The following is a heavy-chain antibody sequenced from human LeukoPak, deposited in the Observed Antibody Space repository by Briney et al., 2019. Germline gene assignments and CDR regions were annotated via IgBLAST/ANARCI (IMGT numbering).Heavy chain of an antibody. J-gene: IGHJ6*03. CDR2: ISGSGGST. CDR1: GFTFSSYA. CDR3: AKGSSSEYYYYYYYMDV. D-gene: IGHD6-6*01. V-gene: IGHV3-23*01. Sequence: GGSLRLSYAASGFTFSSYAMRWVRQAPGKGLEWVSAISGSGGSTYYADSVKGRFTISRDNSKNTLYLQMNSLRAEDTAVYYCAKGSSSEYYYYYYYMDVWGKGTTVTVSS.